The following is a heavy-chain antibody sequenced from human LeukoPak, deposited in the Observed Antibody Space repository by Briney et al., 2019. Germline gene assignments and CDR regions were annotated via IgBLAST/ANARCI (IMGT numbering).Heavy chain of an antibody. V-gene: IGHV3-15*01. CDR1: GFTFSNAW. J-gene: IGHJ4*02. Sequence: GGSLSLSCAASGFTFSNAWMGCDSQPPGEGRGWVGCIKTKTDGGTTDYAAPVKGRFTISRDNSTTTLYLQMNSLKTEDTAVYYCTTRPAMVRGPIDYWGQGTLVTVSS. CDR3: TTRPAMVRGPIDY. CDR2: IKTKTDGGTT. D-gene: IGHD3-10*01.